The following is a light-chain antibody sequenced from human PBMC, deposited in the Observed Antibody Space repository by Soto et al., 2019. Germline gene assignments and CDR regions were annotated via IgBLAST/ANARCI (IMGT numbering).Light chain of an antibody. V-gene: IGLV1-44*01. CDR1: SSNIGSNT. CDR3: AAWDDSLNGPV. J-gene: IGLJ2*01. Sequence: QSVLTQPPSASGTPGPRGTLSCSGSSSNIGSNTVNWSQQLPGPAPKLLIVSNNQRPSGVPGRFSGSKSGTSASLAISGLESEDEAEDYCAAWDDSLNGPVFGGGTKVTVL. CDR2: SNN.